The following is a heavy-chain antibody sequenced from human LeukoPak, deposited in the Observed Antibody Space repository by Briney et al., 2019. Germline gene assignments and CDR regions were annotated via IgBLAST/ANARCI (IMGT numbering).Heavy chain of an antibody. Sequence: SETLSLTCTVSGGSISSSSYYWGWIRQPPGKGLEWIGSIYYSGSTYYNPSLKSRVTISVDTSKNQFSPKLSSVTAADTAVYYCARDIDAGIAAAGTIDYWGQGTLVTVSS. CDR1: GGSISSSSYY. D-gene: IGHD6-13*01. CDR2: IYYSGST. CDR3: ARDIDAGIAAAGTIDY. J-gene: IGHJ4*02. V-gene: IGHV4-39*07.